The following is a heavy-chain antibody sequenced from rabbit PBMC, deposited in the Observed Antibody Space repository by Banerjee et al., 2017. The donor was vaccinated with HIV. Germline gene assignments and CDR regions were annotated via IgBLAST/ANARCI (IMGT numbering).Heavy chain of an antibody. CDR2: IYTGSGSA. CDR1: GFSFSSSYW. V-gene: IGHV1S43*01. D-gene: IGHD6-1*01. CDR3: GRDRDGDAGYVSLAL. Sequence: QEQLEESGGDLVKPEGSLTLTCTASGFSFSSSYWICWVRQAPGKGLAWIACIYTGSGSALYVSWAKGRFTISRSTSLNTVDLKMTSLTVADTATYFCGRDRDGDAGYVSLALWGQATLVTVS. J-gene: IGHJ6*01.